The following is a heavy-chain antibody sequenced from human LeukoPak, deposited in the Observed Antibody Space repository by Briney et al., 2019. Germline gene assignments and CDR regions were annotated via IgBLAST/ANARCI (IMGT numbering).Heavy chain of an antibody. J-gene: IGHJ3*02. V-gene: IGHV3-43*02. CDR2: ISGDGGST. CDR3: TAVAHHDAFDI. CDR1: GFTFDDYA. D-gene: IGHD6-19*01. Sequence: GGSLRLSCAASGFTFDDYAMHWVRQAPGKGLEWVSIISGDGGSTYYADSVKGRFTISRDNSKNSLYLQMNSLRTEDTALYYCTAVAHHDAFDIWGQGTMVTVSS.